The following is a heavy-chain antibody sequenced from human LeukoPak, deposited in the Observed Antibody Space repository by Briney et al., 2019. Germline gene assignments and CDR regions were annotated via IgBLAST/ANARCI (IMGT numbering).Heavy chain of an antibody. D-gene: IGHD2-2*01. CDR3: ARPVYCSSTTCTRPLHI. J-gene: IGHJ3*02. Sequence: SETLSLTCAVYGGTLSSYYWSWVRQPPGKRLEWIGEIDERGRTTYNPSLKSRITISLDTSKNQFSLKLTSVIAADTAMYFCARPVYCSSTTCTRPLHIWGEGTMVTVSS. V-gene: IGHV4-34*08. CDR2: IDERGRT. CDR1: GGTLSSYY.